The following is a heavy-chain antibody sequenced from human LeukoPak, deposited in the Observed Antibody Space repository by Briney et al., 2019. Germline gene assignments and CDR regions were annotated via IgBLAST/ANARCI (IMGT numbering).Heavy chain of an antibody. CDR3: ARTRYSGSYQDY. D-gene: IGHD1-26*01. CDR1: GFTFSSYW. Sequence: PGGSLRLSCAASGFTFSSYWMHWVRHAPGKGLEWVSRINSDGSSTSYADSVKGRFTISRDNGKNTLYLQMNSLRAEDTAVYYCARTRYSGSYQDYWGQGTLVTVSS. J-gene: IGHJ4*02. V-gene: IGHV3-74*01. CDR2: INSDGSST.